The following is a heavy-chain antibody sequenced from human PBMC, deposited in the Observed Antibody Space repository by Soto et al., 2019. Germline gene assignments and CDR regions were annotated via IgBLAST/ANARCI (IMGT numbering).Heavy chain of an antibody. Sequence: ASVKVSCKASGYTFTSYYMHWVRQAPGQGLEWMGIINPSGGSTSYAQKFQGRVTMTRDTSTSTVYMELSSLRSEDTAVYYCASETISSGGSPLLRFDPWGQGTLVTVS. CDR2: INPSGGST. V-gene: IGHV1-46*01. D-gene: IGHD2-15*01. CDR1: GYTFTSYY. J-gene: IGHJ5*02. CDR3: ASETISSGGSPLLRFDP.